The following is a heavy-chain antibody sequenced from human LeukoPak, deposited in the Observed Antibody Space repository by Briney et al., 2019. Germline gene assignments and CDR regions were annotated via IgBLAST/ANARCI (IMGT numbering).Heavy chain of an antibody. CDR3: ARGVYIAAAQYGY. CDR2: IYYSGTT. D-gene: IGHD6-13*01. Sequence: PSENLSLTCTVTGGSISSYYWSWIRQPPGKGLVWIGYIYYSGTTNYNPSLKSRVTISVDTSKNQFSLKLSSVTAADTAVYYCARGVYIAAAQYGYWGQGTLVTVSS. V-gene: IGHV4-59*01. CDR1: GGSISSYY. J-gene: IGHJ4*02.